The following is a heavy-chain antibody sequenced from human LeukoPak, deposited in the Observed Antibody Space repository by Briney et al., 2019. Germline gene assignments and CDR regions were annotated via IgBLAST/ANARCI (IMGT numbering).Heavy chain of an antibody. J-gene: IGHJ4*02. CDR3: ATSPPIKGGFDS. D-gene: IGHD2-21*01. CDR1: GFTVTSCC. V-gene: IGHV3-74*01. Sequence: PGGSLRLSCAVSGFTVTSCCMHWVRQVPWKEPVWVSRFDLDGTSATYADSVKGRFIISRDSAKNTLYLQMNSLRAEDTAVYYCATSPPIKGGFDSWGQGTLVTVSS. CDR2: FDLDGTSA.